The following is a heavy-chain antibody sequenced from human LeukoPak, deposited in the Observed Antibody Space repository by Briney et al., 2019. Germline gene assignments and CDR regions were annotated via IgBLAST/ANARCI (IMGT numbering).Heavy chain of an antibody. Sequence: GGSLRLSCAASGFTFSSYAMSWVRQAPGEGLEWVSAITNTGGSTYYADSVKGRFTISRDNSKNTLYLQMNSLRAEDTAVYYCAKGSSGSRPCYLDHWGQGTLVTVSS. CDR3: AKGSSGSRPCYLDH. V-gene: IGHV3-23*01. CDR2: ITNTGGST. D-gene: IGHD6-13*01. CDR1: GFTFSSYA. J-gene: IGHJ4*02.